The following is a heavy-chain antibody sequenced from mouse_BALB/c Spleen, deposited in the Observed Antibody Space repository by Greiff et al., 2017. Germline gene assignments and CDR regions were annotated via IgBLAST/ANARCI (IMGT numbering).Heavy chain of an antibody. V-gene: IGHV3-2*02. Sequence: DVKLQESGPGLVKPSQSLSLTCTVTGYSITSDYAWNWIRQFPGNKLEWMGYISYSGSTSYNPSLKSRISITRDTSKNQFFLQLNSVTTEDTATYYCARSHYYFDYWGQGTTLTVSS. J-gene: IGHJ2*01. CDR2: ISYSGST. CDR1: GYSITSDYA. CDR3: ARSHYYFDY.